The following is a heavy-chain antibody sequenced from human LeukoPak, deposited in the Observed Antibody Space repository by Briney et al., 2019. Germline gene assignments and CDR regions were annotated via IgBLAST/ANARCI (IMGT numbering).Heavy chain of an antibody. CDR3: ARDRPQEDSGKKSYYFDY. J-gene: IGHJ4*02. CDR1: GGSITSYY. CDR2: ISYRGST. Sequence: SETLSLTCTVSGGSITSYYWSWIRQPPGKGLEWIGYISYRGSTNYNPSLKSRATLSVATSKNQFSLKLSSVTAADTAVYYCARDRPQEDSGKKSYYFDYWGQGTLVTVSS. D-gene: IGHD3-10*01. V-gene: IGHV4-59*12.